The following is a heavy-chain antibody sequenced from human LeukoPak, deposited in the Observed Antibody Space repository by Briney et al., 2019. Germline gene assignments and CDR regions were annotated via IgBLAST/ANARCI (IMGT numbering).Heavy chain of an antibody. CDR1: GGSISSHY. D-gene: IGHD6-13*01. V-gene: IGHV4-59*11. CDR3: ARTAYSSSWAEFDY. J-gene: IGHJ4*02. Sequence: SETLSLTCTVSGGSISSHYWSWIRQPPGKGLEWIGYIYYSGSTNYNPSLKSRVTISVDTSKNQFSLKLSSVTAAGTAVYYCARTAYSSSWAEFDYWGQGTLVTVSS. CDR2: IYYSGST.